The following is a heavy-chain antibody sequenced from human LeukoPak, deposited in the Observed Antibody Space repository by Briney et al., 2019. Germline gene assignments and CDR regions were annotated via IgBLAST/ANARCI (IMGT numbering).Heavy chain of an antibody. Sequence: ASVKLSCKASGYTFSSYAMHWVRQAPGQGPEYMGWINTNAGNPTYAQGFTGRFVFSLDTSVSTAYLQISSLKAEDTAVYYCVSFDIGDYWGQGTLVTVSS. CDR2: INTNAGNP. CDR3: VSFDIGDY. V-gene: IGHV7-4-1*02. J-gene: IGHJ4*02. D-gene: IGHD2-15*01. CDR1: GYTFSSYA.